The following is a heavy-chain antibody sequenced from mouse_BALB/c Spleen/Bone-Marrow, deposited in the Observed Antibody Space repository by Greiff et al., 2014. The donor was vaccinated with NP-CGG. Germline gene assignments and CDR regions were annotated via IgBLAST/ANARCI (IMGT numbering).Heavy chain of an antibody. CDR1: GFNIKDTY. CDR2: IDPANGNT. V-gene: IGHV14-3*02. J-gene: IGHJ3*01. Sequence: EVQLQQSGAELVKPGASVKLSCTASGFNIKDTYMHWVKQRPEQGLEWIGRIDPANGNTKYDPKFQGRATITADTSSNTAYLQLSSLTSEDTAVYYCAVYDYEGFAYWGQGTLVTVSA. D-gene: IGHD2-4*01. CDR3: AVYDYEGFAY.